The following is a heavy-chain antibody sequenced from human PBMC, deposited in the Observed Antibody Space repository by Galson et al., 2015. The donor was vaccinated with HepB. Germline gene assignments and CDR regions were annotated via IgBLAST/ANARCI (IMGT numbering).Heavy chain of an antibody. D-gene: IGHD3-10*01. CDR3: ARGLYGSGSYLQGY. Sequence: SLRLSCAASGFTFGSYGMHWVRQAPGKGLEWVAVIWYDGSNKYYADSVKGRFTISRDNSKNALYLQMNSLRAEDTAVYYCARGLYGSGSYLQGYWGQGALVTVSS. CDR1: GFTFGSYG. J-gene: IGHJ4*02. V-gene: IGHV3-33*01. CDR2: IWYDGSNK.